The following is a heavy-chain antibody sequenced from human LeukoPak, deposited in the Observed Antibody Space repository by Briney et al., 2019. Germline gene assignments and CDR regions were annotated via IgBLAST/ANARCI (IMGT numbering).Heavy chain of an antibody. CDR2: IYTSGST. Sequence: SETLSLTCTVSGGSISSYYRSWIRQPAGKGLEWIGRIYTSGSTNYNPSLKSRVTMSVDTSKNQFSLKLSSVTAADTAVYYCLGNLNDAFDIWGQGTMVTVSS. CDR3: LGNLNDAFDI. J-gene: IGHJ3*02. D-gene: IGHD1-14*01. CDR1: GGSISSYY. V-gene: IGHV4-4*07.